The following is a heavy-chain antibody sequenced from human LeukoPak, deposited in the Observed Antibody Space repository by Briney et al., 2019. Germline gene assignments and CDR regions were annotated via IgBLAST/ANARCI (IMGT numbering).Heavy chain of an antibody. CDR3: ARDALYCTSTSCYDY. J-gene: IGHJ4*02. D-gene: IGHD2-2*01. CDR1: GFTFSSYS. Sequence: PGGSLRLSCAASGFTFSSYSINSVRQAPGKGLEWVSYIVSSISTISYADSVTGRFTISRNNAKNSLYLQMNRLRGECTAVYVRARDALYCTSTSCYDYSGPGTPVTVSS. V-gene: IGHV3-48*04. CDR2: IVSSISTI.